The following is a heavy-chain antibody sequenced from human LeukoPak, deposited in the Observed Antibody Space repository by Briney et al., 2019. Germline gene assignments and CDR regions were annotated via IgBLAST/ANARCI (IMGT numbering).Heavy chain of an antibody. D-gene: IGHD3-16*01. CDR1: GGTFSSYA. CDR3: ARDNSLMITFGYYGMDV. CDR2: IIPIFGTA. V-gene: IGHV1-69*13. J-gene: IGHJ6*02. Sequence: SVKVSCKASGGTFSSYAISWVRQAPGQGLEWMEGIIPIFGTANYAQKFQGRVTITADESTSTAYMELSSLRSEDTAVYYCARDNSLMITFGYYGMDVWGQGTTVTVSS.